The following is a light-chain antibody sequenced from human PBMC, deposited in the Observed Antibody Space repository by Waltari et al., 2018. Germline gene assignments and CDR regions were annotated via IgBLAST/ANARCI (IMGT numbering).Light chain of an antibody. Sequence: EIVLTQSPDTLSLSPGERATLSCRASQTVSSSYLAWYQQKLGQAPRLLIYGASSRATGIPDRFSGSESGTDFTLTISSLEPEDFAVYYCQQCGGSLRNTFGPGTKVDIK. CDR1: QTVSSSY. J-gene: IGKJ3*01. V-gene: IGKV3-20*01. CDR3: QQCGGSLRNT. CDR2: GAS.